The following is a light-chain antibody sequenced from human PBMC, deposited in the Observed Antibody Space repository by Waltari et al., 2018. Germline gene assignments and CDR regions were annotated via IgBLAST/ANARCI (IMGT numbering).Light chain of an antibody. J-gene: IGKJ3*01. CDR1: QSIGSW. V-gene: IGKV1-5*03. CDR3: QRYNSYPIT. CDR2: EAT. Sequence: DIQMTQSPSTLSASVGDRVTITCRASQSIGSWLAWYQQKPGNAPKLLIYEATSLESGVPSRFSASGSGTEFTLTISSLQPDDFATYYCQRYNSYPITFGPGTKVDI.